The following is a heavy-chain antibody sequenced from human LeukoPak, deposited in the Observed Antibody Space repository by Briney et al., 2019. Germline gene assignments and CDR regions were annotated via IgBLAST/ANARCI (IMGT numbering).Heavy chain of an antibody. CDR3: AKYSVAVPAYDAVAM. V-gene: IGHV3-23*01. D-gene: IGHD6-19*01. CDR1: GFTFTNSV. J-gene: IGHJ3*02. CDR2: ISGSGDTT. Sequence: GGSLRLSCAASGFTFTNSVMSWVRQAPGKGLEWVSGISGSGDTTYYADSVKGRFTISRDNSKNTLYLQMNSLRVEDTAVYYCAKYSVAVPAYDAVAMWGQGTMVTVSS.